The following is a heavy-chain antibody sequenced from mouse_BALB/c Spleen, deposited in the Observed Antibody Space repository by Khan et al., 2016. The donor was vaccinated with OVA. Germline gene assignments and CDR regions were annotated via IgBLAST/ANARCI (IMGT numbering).Heavy chain of an antibody. CDR3: ARDRSYSHRGVAY. Sequence: QMQLEESGPGLVAPSQSLSITCTVSGFSLTGYGVNWVRQPPGKGLEWLGMIWGDGSTDYNSVLKSRLSISKDNSTSHVFLKMNSLQTDDTARYYCARDRSYSHRGVAYWGQGTLVTVSA. J-gene: IGHJ3*01. D-gene: IGHD2-12*01. CDR1: GFSLTGYG. CDR2: IWGDGST. V-gene: IGHV2-6-7*01.